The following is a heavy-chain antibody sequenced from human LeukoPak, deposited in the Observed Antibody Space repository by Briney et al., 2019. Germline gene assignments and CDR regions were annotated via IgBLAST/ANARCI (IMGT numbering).Heavy chain of an antibody. CDR3: AREDRPHSYYYYYMDV. J-gene: IGHJ6*03. V-gene: IGHV3-30*02. CDR1: GFTFSSYG. Sequence: GGSLRLSCAASGFTFSSYGMHWVRQAPGRGLEWVAFIRYDGSNKYYADSVKGRFTISRDNSKNTLYLQMNSLRAEDTAVYYCAREDRPHSYYYYYMDVWGKGTTVTVSS. CDR2: IRYDGSNK.